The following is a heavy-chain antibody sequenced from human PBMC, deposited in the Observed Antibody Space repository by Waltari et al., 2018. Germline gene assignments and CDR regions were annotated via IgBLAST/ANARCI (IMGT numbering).Heavy chain of an antibody. CDR2: VYPGDSDT. J-gene: IGHJ4*02. Sequence: DVQLVQSGAEVKKPGESLKIFCTGSESSFTRSWIGWVRQMPGKGLEWMGIVYPGDSDTRYSPSFQGHVTISVDKSISTAYLQWNSLQASDTAMYYCARQKAGDGYFVFDFWGQGTLVTVSS. D-gene: IGHD5-12*01. V-gene: IGHV5-51*01. CDR3: ARQKAGDGYFVFDF. CDR1: ESSFTRSW.